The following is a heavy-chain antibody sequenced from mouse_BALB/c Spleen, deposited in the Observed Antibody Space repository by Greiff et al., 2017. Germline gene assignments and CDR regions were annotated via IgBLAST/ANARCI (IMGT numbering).Heavy chain of an antibody. J-gene: IGHJ3*01. V-gene: IGHV5-6*01. Sequence: EVKVVESGGDLVKPGGSLKLSCAASGFTFSSYGMSWVRQTPDKRLEWVATISSGGSYTYYPDSVKGRFTISRDNAKNTLYLQMSSLKSEDTAMYYCARLVTSWFAYWGQGTLVTVSA. CDR2: ISSGGSYT. CDR1: GFTFSSYG. D-gene: IGHD2-1*01. CDR3: ARLVTSWFAY.